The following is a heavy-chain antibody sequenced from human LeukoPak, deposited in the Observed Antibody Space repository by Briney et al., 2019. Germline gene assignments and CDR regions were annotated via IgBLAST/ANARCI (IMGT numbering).Heavy chain of an antibody. CDR3: ARGGSSGWRTPNDDY. Sequence: ASVKVSCKASGGTFSSYAISWVRQALGQGLEWMGWSSAYNGNTNYAQKVQGRVTMTTDTSTTTAYMGLRSLRSDDTAVYYCARGGSSGWRTPNDDYWGQGTLVTVSS. CDR1: GGTFSSYA. J-gene: IGHJ4*02. CDR2: SSAYNGNT. V-gene: IGHV1-18*01. D-gene: IGHD6-19*01.